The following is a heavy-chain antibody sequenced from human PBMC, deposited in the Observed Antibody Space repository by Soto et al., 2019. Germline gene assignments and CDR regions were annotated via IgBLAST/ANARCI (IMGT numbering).Heavy chain of an antibody. CDR3: ARGWDYSKWFDP. CDR1: GGSISSGGYY. Sequence: PSETLSLTCTVSGGSISSGGYYWSWIRQHPGKGLEWIGYIYYSGSTYYNPSLKSRVTISVDTSKNQFSLKLSSVTAADTAVYYCARGWDYSKWFDPWGQGTLVNVSS. V-gene: IGHV4-31*03. J-gene: IGHJ5*02. CDR2: IYYSGST. D-gene: IGHD4-4*01.